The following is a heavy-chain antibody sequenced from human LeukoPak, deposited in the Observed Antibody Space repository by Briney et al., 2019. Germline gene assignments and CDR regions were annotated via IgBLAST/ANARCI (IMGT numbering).Heavy chain of an antibody. V-gene: IGHV3-23*01. Sequence: GGSLRLSCVASGFTFSAYAMNWVRQAPGKGLEWVSALIGSGDITYYADSVKGRFTISRDNSKNTLYLQMNSLKAEDSAVYYCVREAGPSIRARGHVWGQGTMVTVSS. J-gene: IGHJ3*01. CDR3: VREAGPSIRARGHV. D-gene: IGHD6-25*01. CDR2: LIGSGDIT. CDR1: GFTFSAYA.